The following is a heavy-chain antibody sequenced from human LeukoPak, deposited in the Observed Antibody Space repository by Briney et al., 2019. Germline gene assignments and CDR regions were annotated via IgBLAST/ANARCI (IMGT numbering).Heavy chain of an antibody. D-gene: IGHD6-6*01. CDR2: ISAYNGNT. V-gene: IGHV1-18*04. Sequence: ASVKVSCKASGYTFTGYYMHWVRQAPGQGLEWMGWISAYNGNTNYAQKFQGRVTMTTDTSTSTAYMELRSLRSDDTAVYYCARDIEGSSGGDDAFDIWGQGTMVTVSS. J-gene: IGHJ3*02. CDR3: ARDIEGSSGGDDAFDI. CDR1: GYTFTGYY.